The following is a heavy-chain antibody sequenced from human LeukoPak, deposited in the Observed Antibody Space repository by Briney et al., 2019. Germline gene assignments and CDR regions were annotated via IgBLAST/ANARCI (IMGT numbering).Heavy chain of an antibody. J-gene: IGHJ6*02. Sequence: GASVKVSCKASGGTFSSYAISWVRQAPGQGLEWMGGINPNSGGTNYAQKLQGRVTMTRDTSISTAYMELSRLRSDDTAVYYCARGGYDFVYYYYGMDVWGQGTTVTVSS. V-gene: IGHV1-2*02. CDR2: INPNSGGT. D-gene: IGHD3-3*01. CDR3: ARGGYDFVYYYYGMDV. CDR1: GGTFSSYA.